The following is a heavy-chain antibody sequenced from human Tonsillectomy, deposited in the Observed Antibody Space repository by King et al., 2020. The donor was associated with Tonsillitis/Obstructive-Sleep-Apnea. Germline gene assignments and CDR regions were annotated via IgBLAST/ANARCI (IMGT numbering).Heavy chain of an antibody. D-gene: IGHD3-22*01. Sequence: QLQESGPGLVKPSETLSLTCTVSGDSISSSRYYWGWIRQPPGKWLEWIGSIYYSGSAYYNPSLKSRVTISVDTSKNQFSLKLSSVTAADTAVYYCARQYYYGASGYLDGFDIWGQGTMVTVSS. CDR2: IYYSGSA. V-gene: IGHV4-39*01. CDR3: ARQYYYGASGYLDGFDI. J-gene: IGHJ3*02. CDR1: GDSISSSRYY.